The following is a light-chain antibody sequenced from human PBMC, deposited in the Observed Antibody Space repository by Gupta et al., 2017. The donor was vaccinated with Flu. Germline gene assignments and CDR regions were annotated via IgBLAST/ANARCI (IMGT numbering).Light chain of an antibody. J-gene: IGLJ3*02. Sequence: QTVVTQEPSLTVSPGRTVTPTCACSTGAVTSGNYPNWFRQKPGQAPRALIYNINNKHSWTPDRFSGSLLGDNAALTLSGVQPEDEAEYYCLLYCGGGWVFGGGTKLTVL. V-gene: IGLV7-43*01. CDR3: LLYCGGGWV. CDR1: TGAVTSGNY. CDR2: NIN.